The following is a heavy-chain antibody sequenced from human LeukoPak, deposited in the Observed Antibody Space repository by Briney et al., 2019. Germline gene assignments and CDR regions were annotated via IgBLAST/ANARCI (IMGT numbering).Heavy chain of an antibody. V-gene: IGHV3-53*01. Sequence: GGSLRLSCAASGFTFSSNYMGWVRQAPGRGLEWVSVIYSGGSTYYADSVKGRFTISRDNSKNTLYLQMNSLRAEDTAVYYCARYLLNGDLDYWGQGTLVTVSS. CDR1: GFTFSSNY. D-gene: IGHD4-17*01. CDR2: IYSGGST. CDR3: ARYLLNGDLDY. J-gene: IGHJ4*02.